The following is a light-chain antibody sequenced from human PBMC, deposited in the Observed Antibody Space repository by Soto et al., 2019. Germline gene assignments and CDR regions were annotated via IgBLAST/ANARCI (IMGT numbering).Light chain of an antibody. Sequence: DIQMTQSPSSLSASVGDRVTITCRASQEISNHLAWFQQKPGKPPKSLIYDASSLQSGVPSKFSGSGSGTDFTLTISSLQPEDFATYYCQQYHNYPLTFGGGTKVEI. V-gene: IGKV1-16*02. J-gene: IGKJ4*01. CDR1: QEISNH. CDR2: DAS. CDR3: QQYHNYPLT.